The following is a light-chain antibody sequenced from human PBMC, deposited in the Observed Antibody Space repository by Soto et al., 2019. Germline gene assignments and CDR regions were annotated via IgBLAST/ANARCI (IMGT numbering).Light chain of an antibody. CDR1: NVGTRS. CDR2: YDS. Sequence: SYELTQPPSVSVAPGKTAWITCGGNNVGTRSVHWFQQKPGQAPVLVIHYDSDRPSGIPERFSGFKSGNTATLTISRVEAGDEADYYCLVWDSVGDQAVFGGGTQLTVL. CDR3: LVWDSVGDQAV. J-gene: IGLJ7*01. V-gene: IGLV3-21*04.